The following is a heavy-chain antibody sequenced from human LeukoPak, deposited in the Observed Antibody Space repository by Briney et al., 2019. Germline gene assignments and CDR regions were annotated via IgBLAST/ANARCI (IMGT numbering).Heavy chain of an antibody. J-gene: IGHJ5*02. CDR2: IRYDGSNK. CDR1: GFTFSSYA. V-gene: IGHV3-30*02. CDR3: AKDLGVWFGVREPNWFDP. Sequence: GGSLRLSCAASGFTFSSYAMHWVRQAPGKGLEWVAFIRYDGSNKYYADSVKGRFTISRDNSKNTLYLQMNSLRAEDTAVYYCAKDLGVWFGVREPNWFDPWGQGTLVTVSS. D-gene: IGHD3-10*01.